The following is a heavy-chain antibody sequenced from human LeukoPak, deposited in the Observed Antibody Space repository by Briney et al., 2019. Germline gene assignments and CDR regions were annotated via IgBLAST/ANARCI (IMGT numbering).Heavy chain of an antibody. J-gene: IGHJ3*01. CDR3: ASGEGVVVAAGRD. CDR1: GGSISSGDYY. Sequence: PSQTLSLTCTVSGGSISSGDYYWSWIRQPPGKGLEWIGYIYYSGSTYYNPSLKSRVTISVDTSKNQFSLKLSSVTAADTAVYYCASGEGVVVAAGRDWGQGTMVTVSS. V-gene: IGHV4-30-4*08. D-gene: IGHD2-15*01. CDR2: IYYSGST.